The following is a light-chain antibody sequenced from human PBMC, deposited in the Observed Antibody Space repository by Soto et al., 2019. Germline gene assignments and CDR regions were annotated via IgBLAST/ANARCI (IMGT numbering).Light chain of an antibody. Sequence: EIVLTQSPATLSLSPGERATLSCRASQSVSSYLAWYQQKPGQAPRLLIYDASNRATSIPARFSGSGSGTDITLTISSLEPEDFAVYYCQQRSNWLTFGPGTKVDIK. CDR1: QSVSSY. V-gene: IGKV3-11*01. CDR2: DAS. J-gene: IGKJ3*01. CDR3: QQRSNWLT.